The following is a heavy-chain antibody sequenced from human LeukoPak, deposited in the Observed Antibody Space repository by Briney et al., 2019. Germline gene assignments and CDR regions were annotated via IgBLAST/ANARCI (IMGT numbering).Heavy chain of an antibody. D-gene: IGHD3-9*01. CDR3: ARGRAILRYFDWHYFDY. Sequence: GGSLRLSCAASGFTFSSYWMSWVRQAPGKGLGWVANIKQDGSEKYYVDSVKGRFTISRDNAKNSLYLQMNSLRAEDTAVYYCARGRAILRYFDWHYFDYWGQGTLVTVSS. CDR1: GFTFSSYW. J-gene: IGHJ4*02. CDR2: IKQDGSEK. V-gene: IGHV3-7*01.